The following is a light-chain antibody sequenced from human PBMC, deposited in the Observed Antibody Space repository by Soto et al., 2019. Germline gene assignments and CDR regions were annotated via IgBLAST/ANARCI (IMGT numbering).Light chain of an antibody. CDR1: QSISSS. Sequence: EIGMTQSPATLSVAPGERATLSCRASQSISSSFAWYQHKPYQAPRLLIYGASTRATGIPARFSGSGSGTEFTLTISSLQSEDFAVYSCQQYYVWPPGTFGLGTRLEI. CDR2: GAS. CDR3: QQYYVWPPGT. J-gene: IGKJ5*01. V-gene: IGKV3-15*01.